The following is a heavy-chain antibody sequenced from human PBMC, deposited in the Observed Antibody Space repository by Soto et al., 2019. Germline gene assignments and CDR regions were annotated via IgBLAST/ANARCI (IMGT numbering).Heavy chain of an antibody. CDR2: IIPIFGTA. CDR3: ARRAYCSSASCPYYYYGMDV. Sequence: QVQLVQSGAEVKKPGSSVKVSCKASGGTFSSYAISWVRQAPGQGLEWMGGIIPIFGTANYAQKFQGRVNITADESTSTAYMELSSLRSEDTAVYYCARRAYCSSASCPYYYYGMDVWGQGTTVTVSS. D-gene: IGHD2-2*01. J-gene: IGHJ6*02. CDR1: GGTFSSYA. V-gene: IGHV1-69*01.